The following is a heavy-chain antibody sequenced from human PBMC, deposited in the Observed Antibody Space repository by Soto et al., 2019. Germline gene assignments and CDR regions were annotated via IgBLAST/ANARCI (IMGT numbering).Heavy chain of an antibody. CDR3: ARFVRSCSGTTCYTRADV. CDR1: GGSVSSDTHY. J-gene: IGHJ6*02. CDR2: INSGGST. D-gene: IGHD2-2*02. Sequence: QVQLQESGPGLVKPSETLSLTCTVSGGSVSSDTHYWSWIRQPPGKRLEWFGFINSGGSTNYNPSLRSRVTMSVDTSKNQFSLKLRSVIVADTAVYHCARFVRSCSGTTCYTRADVWGQGTTVTVSS. V-gene: IGHV4-61*01.